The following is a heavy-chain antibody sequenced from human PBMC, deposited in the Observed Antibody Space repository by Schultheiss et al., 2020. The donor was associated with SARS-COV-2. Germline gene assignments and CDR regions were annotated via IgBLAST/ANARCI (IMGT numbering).Heavy chain of an antibody. V-gene: IGHV1-46*01. CDR2: IHPRGGDT. Sequence: GSLKISCRASGYTFISYYLHWVRQAPGQGLEWMGTIHPRGGDTRYTQKFQGRVTMTRDTSTSTVYMELTSLRSDDTAVYFCAREGYRGGNWLDRWGQGTLVTVSS. CDR3: AREGYRGGNWLDR. D-gene: IGHD5-24*01. CDR1: GYTFISYY. J-gene: IGHJ5*02.